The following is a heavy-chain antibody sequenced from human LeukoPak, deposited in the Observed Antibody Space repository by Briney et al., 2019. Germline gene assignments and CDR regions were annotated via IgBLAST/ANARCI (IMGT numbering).Heavy chain of an antibody. Sequence: EPSETLSLTCTVSGYSISSGYYWGWIRQPPGKGLEWIGSIYHSGRTFYNPSLKSRVTISVDTSKNQFSLKLSSVTAADTAVYYCARGGYYGSGNDFRFDPWGQGTLVTVSS. D-gene: IGHD3-10*01. V-gene: IGHV4-38-2*02. CDR2: IYHSGRT. CDR1: GYSISSGYY. CDR3: ARGGYYGSGNDFRFDP. J-gene: IGHJ5*02.